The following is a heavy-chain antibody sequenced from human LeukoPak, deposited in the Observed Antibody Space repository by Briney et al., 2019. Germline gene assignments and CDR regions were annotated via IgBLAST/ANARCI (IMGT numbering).Heavy chain of an antibody. Sequence: ASVKVSCKTSGYTFIGHYMHWVRQAPGHGLEWMGWFSPKTGGSHFAQKFRGRVAMTTDTSISTAYLELSSLRSDDTAVYYCVRDSGGNYYYPSDYWGQGTLVTVSS. CDR1: GYTFIGHY. V-gene: IGHV1-2*02. J-gene: IGHJ4*02. CDR3: VRDSGGNYYYPSDY. D-gene: IGHD1-26*01. CDR2: FSPKTGGS.